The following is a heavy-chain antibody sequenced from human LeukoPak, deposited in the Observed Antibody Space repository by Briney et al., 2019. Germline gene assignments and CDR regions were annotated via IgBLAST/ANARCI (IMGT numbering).Heavy chain of an antibody. J-gene: IGHJ3*02. CDR3: ARDYVSADYILDAFDI. D-gene: IGHD4-11*01. CDR1: GYTFTNYA. CDR2: INTNTGNP. V-gene: IGHV7-4-1*02. Sequence: GASVKVSCKASGYTFTNYAINWVRQAPGQGLEWMGWINTNTGNPTDAQGFTGRFVFSLDTSVSTAYLQISRLKAEDTAVYYCARDYVSADYILDAFDIWGQGTMVTVSS.